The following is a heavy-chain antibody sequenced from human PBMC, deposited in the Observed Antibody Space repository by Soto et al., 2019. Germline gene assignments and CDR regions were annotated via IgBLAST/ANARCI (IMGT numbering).Heavy chain of an antibody. CDR1: GYSFTSYW. CDR3: ARHLLHPSYYYYGMDV. Sequence: GESLKISCKGSGYSFTSYWIGWVRQMPGKGLEWMGIIYPGDSDTRYSPSFQGQVTISADKSISTAYLQWSSLKASDTAMYYCARHLLHPSYYYYGMDVWGQGTTVTVSS. J-gene: IGHJ6*02. CDR2: IYPGDSDT. V-gene: IGHV5-51*01.